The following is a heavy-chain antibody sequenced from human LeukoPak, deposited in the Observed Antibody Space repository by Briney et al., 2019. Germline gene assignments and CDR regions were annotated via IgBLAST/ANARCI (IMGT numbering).Heavy chain of an antibody. CDR1: GFTFSSYG. D-gene: IGHD5-12*01. J-gene: IGHJ4*02. Sequence: GGSLRLSCAASGFTFSSYGMHWVRQAPGKGLEWVAVIWYDGSNKYYADSVKGRFTISRDNSKNTLYLQMNSLRAEDTAVYYCARAGGHRNGGYDYWGQGTLVTVSS. CDR3: ARAGGHRNGGYDY. CDR2: IWYDGSNK. V-gene: IGHV3-33*01.